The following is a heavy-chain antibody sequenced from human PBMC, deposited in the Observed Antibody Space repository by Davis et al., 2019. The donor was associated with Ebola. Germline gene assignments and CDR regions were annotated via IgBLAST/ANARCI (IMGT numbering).Heavy chain of an antibody. D-gene: IGHD3-22*01. Sequence: PGGSLRLSCAASGFTFSGSAMHWVRQASGKGLEWVGRIRSKANSYATAYAASVKGRFTISRDNSKNTLYLQMNSLRAEDTAVYYCAKGPHYYDSSGLAYYYYGMDVWGQGTTVTVSS. V-gene: IGHV3-73*01. CDR2: IRSKANSYAT. CDR1: GFTFSGSA. J-gene: IGHJ6*02. CDR3: AKGPHYYDSSGLAYYYYGMDV.